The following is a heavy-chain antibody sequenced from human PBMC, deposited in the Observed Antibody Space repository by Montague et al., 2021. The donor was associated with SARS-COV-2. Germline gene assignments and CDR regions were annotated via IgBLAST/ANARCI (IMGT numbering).Heavy chain of an antibody. CDR1: GFSLSTSGMC. V-gene: IGHV2-70*11. J-gene: IGHJ6*02. CDR2: IDWDGDK. CDR3: ARGPSDTYYHNDMDV. Sequence: PALVKPTQTLTLTCTFSGFSLSTSGMCMTWIRQPPGKALEWLARIDWDGDKYYNTSLKSRLTISKDTSKNLVVLTMTNMDPVDTATYYCARGPSDTYYHNDMDVWGRGTTVTVSS.